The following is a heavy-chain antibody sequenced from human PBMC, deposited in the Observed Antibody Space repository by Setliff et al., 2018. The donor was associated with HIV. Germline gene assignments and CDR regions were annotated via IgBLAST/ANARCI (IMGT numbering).Heavy chain of an antibody. Sequence: PGGSLRLSCAASGFTFRNYKMNWVRQAPGKGLEWVSSITIGSGDVFYADSVQGRFTISRDDSKNTLYLQMNSLRTEDTAPYYCTGGGFLEWLRPVFWGQGTLVTVSS. CDR3: TGGGFLEWLRPVF. CDR2: ITIGSGDV. CDR1: GFTFRNYK. D-gene: IGHD3-3*01. V-gene: IGHV3-21*03. J-gene: IGHJ4*02.